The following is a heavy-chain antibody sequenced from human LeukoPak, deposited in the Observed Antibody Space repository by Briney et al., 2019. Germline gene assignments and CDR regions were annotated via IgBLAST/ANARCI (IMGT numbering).Heavy chain of an antibody. CDR3: ARDLTTVTPSYNWFDP. V-gene: IGHV4-34*01. Sequence: SETLSLTCAVYGGSFSGYYWSWIRQPPGKGLEWIGEINHSGSTNYNPSLKSRVTISVDTSKIQFSLKLSSVTAADTAVYYCARDLTTVTPSYNWFDPWGQGTLVTVSS. D-gene: IGHD4-17*01. CDR1: GGSFSGYY. CDR2: INHSGST. J-gene: IGHJ5*02.